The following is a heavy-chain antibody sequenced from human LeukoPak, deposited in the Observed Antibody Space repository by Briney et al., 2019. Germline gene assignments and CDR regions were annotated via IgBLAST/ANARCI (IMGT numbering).Heavy chain of an antibody. CDR2: IWYDGSNK. J-gene: IGHJ4*02. V-gene: IGHV3-33*06. Sequence: GRSLRLSCAASGFTFSSYGMHRVRQAPGKGLEWVAVIWYDGSNKYYADSVKGRFTISRDNSKNTLYLQMNSLRAEDTAVYYCAKDSLIYCSGGSCYPDYWGQRTLVTVSS. CDR3: AKDSLIYCSGGSCYPDY. D-gene: IGHD2-15*01. CDR1: GFTFSSYG.